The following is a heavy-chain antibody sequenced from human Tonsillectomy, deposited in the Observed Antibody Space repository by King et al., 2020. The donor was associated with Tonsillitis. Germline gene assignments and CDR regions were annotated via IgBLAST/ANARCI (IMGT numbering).Heavy chain of an antibody. CDR2: LSTYSGNT. Sequence: QLVESGAEGKKPGASVKVSCKASGYTFIKYGINWVRQAPGQGLEWVGWLSTYSGNTNYAQKIQDRDTMTTDTSTSTAYMELRRLRSDDTAVYYCERTNSSGGSPSFALWGQGTLVTVSS. V-gene: IGHV1-18*01. D-gene: IGHD6-19*01. CDR3: ERTNSSGGSPSFAL. J-gene: IGHJ4*02. CDR1: GYTFIKYG.